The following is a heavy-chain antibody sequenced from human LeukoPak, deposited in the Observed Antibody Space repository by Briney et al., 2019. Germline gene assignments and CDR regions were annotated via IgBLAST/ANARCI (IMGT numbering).Heavy chain of an antibody. D-gene: IGHD6-19*01. Sequence: PGGSLRLSCAASRFTFSSYWMSWVRQAPGKGLEWVANIKQDGSEKYYVDSVKGRFTISRDNAKNSLYLQMNSLRAEDTAVYYCARVDEQWLSPMAPDYWGQGTLVTVSS. J-gene: IGHJ4*02. CDR2: IKQDGSEK. CDR1: RFTFSSYW. CDR3: ARVDEQWLSPMAPDY. V-gene: IGHV3-7*01.